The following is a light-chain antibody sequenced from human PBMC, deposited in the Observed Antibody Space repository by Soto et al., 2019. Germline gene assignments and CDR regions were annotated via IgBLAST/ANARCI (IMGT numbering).Light chain of an antibody. J-gene: IGLJ2*01. Sequence: QSVLTQPPSASGTRGQRVSISCSGGNSNIGTNTVNWYQHLPGTAPKLLIFSNDERPSGVPDRFSGSKSGTSASLAISGLQSDDEADYYCATWDDSLNGVVFGGGTK. V-gene: IGLV1-44*01. CDR1: NSNIGTNT. CDR2: SND. CDR3: ATWDDSLNGVV.